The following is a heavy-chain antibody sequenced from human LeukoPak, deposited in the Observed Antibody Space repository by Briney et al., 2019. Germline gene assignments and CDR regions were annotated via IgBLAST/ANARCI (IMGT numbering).Heavy chain of an antibody. Sequence: PSETLSLTCTVSGGSIRSTSYSWGWLRQPPGKGLEWIGNIHYTGTTYYNPSLRSRVTIFVDTSNNNFSLKLNSVTAADTAVYYCAKLVPAAGPTDFDYWGQGTLVTVSS. CDR3: AKLVPAAGPTDFDY. J-gene: IGHJ4*02. V-gene: IGHV4-39*02. CDR1: GGSIRSTSYS. D-gene: IGHD6-13*01. CDR2: IHYTGTT.